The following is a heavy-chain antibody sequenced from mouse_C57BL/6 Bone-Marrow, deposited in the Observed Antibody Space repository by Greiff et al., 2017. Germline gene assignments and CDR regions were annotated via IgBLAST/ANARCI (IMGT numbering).Heavy chain of an antibody. V-gene: IGHV5-4*03. CDR3: ARGDGYPLAMDY. J-gene: IGHJ4*01. Sequence: EVKLVESGGGLVKPGGSLKLSCAASGFTFCSYAMSWVRQTPEKRLEWVATFSDGGSYTYYPDNVKGRFTIYRDNAKNNLYLQMSHLKSEDTAMYYCARGDGYPLAMDYWGQGTSVTVSS. D-gene: IGHD2-3*01. CDR2: FSDGGSYT. CDR1: GFTFCSYA.